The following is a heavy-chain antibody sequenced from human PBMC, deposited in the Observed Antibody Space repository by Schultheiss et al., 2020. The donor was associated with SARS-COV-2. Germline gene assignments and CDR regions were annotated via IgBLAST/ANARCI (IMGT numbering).Heavy chain of an antibody. D-gene: IGHD2-2*02. Sequence: GGSLRLSCAASGFTFSDYYMSWVRQAPGKGLEWVSAISGSGGSTYYADSVKGRFTISRDNSKNTLYLQMNSLRAEDTAVYYCAKDLRVGCSSTSCYTANMDVWGKGTTVTVSS. CDR2: ISGSGGST. CDR3: AKDLRVGCSSTSCYTANMDV. V-gene: IGHV3-23*01. J-gene: IGHJ6*03. CDR1: GFTFSDYY.